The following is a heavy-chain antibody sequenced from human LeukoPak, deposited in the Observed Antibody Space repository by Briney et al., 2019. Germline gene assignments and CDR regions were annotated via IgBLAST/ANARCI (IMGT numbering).Heavy chain of an antibody. CDR1: GGSVSSGSYY. J-gene: IGHJ5*02. CDR2: IYYSRST. CDR3: ASRTTGTTKRFDP. D-gene: IGHD1-1*01. V-gene: IGHV4-61*01. Sequence: SETLSLTCTVSGGSVSSGSYYWSWIRQPPGKGLEWIGYIYYSRSTNYNPSLKSRVTISVDTSKNQFSLELSSVTAADTAVYFCASRTTGTTKRFDPWGQGTLVTVSS.